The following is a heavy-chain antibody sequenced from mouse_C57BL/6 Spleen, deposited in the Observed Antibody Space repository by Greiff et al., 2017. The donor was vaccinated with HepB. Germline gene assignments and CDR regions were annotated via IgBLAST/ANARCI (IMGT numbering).Heavy chain of an antibody. CDR1: GYTFTDYY. J-gene: IGHJ2*01. Sequence: EVQLQQSGPELVKPGASVKISCKASGYTFTDYYMNWVKQSHGKSLEWIGGINPNNGGTSYKQKFKGKATLTVDKSSSTAYMELRSLTSEDSAVSYCERDSNYGETYYLDYWGQGTTLTVSS. CDR3: ERDSNYGETYYLDY. D-gene: IGHD2-5*01. CDR2: INPNNGGT. V-gene: IGHV1-26*01.